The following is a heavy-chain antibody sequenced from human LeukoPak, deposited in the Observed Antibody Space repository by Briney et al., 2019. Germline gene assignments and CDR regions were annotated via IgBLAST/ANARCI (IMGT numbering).Heavy chain of an antibody. CDR1: GVSMSAYQ. CDR3: ATSNDAKIAPFDH. Sequence: PSETLSLTCTVSGVSMSAYQWSWVRQSPQKGLEWIGCINTKGETSYNPSLKSRVTTSVDTSKSQFSLRLTSVTAADTAVYYCATSNDAKIAPFDHWGQGAPVTVSS. D-gene: IGHD2-21*01. CDR2: INTKGET. J-gene: IGHJ4*02. V-gene: IGHV4-4*09.